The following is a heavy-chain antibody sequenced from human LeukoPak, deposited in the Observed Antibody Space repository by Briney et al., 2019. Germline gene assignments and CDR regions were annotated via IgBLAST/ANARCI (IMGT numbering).Heavy chain of an antibody. CDR3: AKITWGTGETGDY. CDR1: GFTFSSYA. Sequence: GGSLRLSCAASGFTFSSYAMHWVRQAPGKGLEWVAVISYDGSNKYYADSVKGRFTISRDNSKNTLYLQMNSLRAEDTAVYYCAKITWGTGETGDYWGQGTLVTVSS. CDR2: ISYDGSNK. J-gene: IGHJ4*02. V-gene: IGHV3-30-3*02. D-gene: IGHD3-10*01.